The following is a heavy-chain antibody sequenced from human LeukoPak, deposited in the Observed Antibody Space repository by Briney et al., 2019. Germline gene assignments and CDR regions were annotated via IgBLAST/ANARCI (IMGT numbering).Heavy chain of an antibody. J-gene: IGHJ4*02. CDR3: ARATAVAGTDS. CDR2: INSDGYSI. V-gene: IGHV3-74*01. D-gene: IGHD6-19*01. Sequence: PGGSLRLSCAASGFTFSSYWMHWVRQAPGKGPVWVSRINSDGYSISYADSVKGRFTISRENAKNTLYLQMNSLSVEDTAVYYCARATAVAGTDSWGQGTLVTVSS. CDR1: GFTFSSYW.